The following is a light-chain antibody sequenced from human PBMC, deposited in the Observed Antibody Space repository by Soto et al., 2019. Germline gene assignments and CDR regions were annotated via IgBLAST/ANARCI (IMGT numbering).Light chain of an antibody. J-gene: IGLJ3*02. CDR2: LEGSGSY. CDR1: SGHSSYI. V-gene: IGLV4-60*02. CDR3: ETWDSNIWV. Sequence: QSVLTQSSSASAYLGSSVKLTCTLSSGHSSYIIAWHQQQPGKAPRYLMKLEGSGSYNKGSGVPDRFSGSRSGADRYLTISNLQFEYEADYYCETWDSNIWVFGGGTQLTVL.